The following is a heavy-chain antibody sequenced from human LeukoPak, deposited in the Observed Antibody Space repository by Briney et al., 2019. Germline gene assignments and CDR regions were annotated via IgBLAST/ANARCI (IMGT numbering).Heavy chain of an antibody. CDR3: ARSEINDYSRY. D-gene: IGHD4-11*01. J-gene: IGHJ4*02. CDR2: IYQSGST. V-gene: IGHV4-59*04. Sequence: SETLSLTCTVSGGSISSYHWGWIRQPPGKGLEWIGSIYQSGSTYGNPSLKSRVTMSVDTSKNQFSLKMRAVTAADTAVYYCARSEINDYSRYWGQGTLVTVSS. CDR1: GGSISSYH.